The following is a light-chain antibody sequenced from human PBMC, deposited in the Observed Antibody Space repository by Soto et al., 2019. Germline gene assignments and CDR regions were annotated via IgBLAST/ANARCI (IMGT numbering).Light chain of an antibody. CDR3: QKYNSAPPA. CDR1: QGISNY. J-gene: IGKJ1*01. Sequence: DIQMTQSPSSLSASVGDRVTITCRASQGISNYLAWYQQKPGKVPKVLIYAASTLQSGVPSRFSGSGSGTDFTLSISSLQPEEVATYYCQKYNSAPPAFGQVTKVEIK. CDR2: AAS. V-gene: IGKV1-27*01.